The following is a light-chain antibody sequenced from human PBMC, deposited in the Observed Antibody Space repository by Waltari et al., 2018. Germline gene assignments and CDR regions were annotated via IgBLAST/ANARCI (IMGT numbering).Light chain of an antibody. V-gene: IGLV2-23*02. J-gene: IGLJ2*01. CDR2: QVN. Sequence: QSALTQPASVSGSPGQSITISCTGTSSDVGAYDFVSLDQRYPGKGPKLLISQVNKRPSGVSTRFSGSKSGNTASLTISGLQAEDEADYFCCSYARYSTPSWIFGGGTKLTVL. CDR3: CSYARYSTPSWI. CDR1: SSDVGAYDF.